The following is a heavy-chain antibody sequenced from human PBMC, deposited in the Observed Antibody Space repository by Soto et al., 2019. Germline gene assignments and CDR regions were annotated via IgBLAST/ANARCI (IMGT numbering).Heavy chain of an antibody. CDR3: ARPLPTAIFAFDI. J-gene: IGHJ3*02. CDR2: IYPGDSDT. Sequence: GESLKISCKGSGYSFTSYWIGWVRQMPGKGPEWMGIIYPGDSDTRYSTSLQGQVTISADKSISTAYLQWSSLKASDTAMYYCARPLPTAIFAFDIWGQGTMVTVSS. D-gene: IGHD4-4*01. V-gene: IGHV5-51*01. CDR1: GYSFTSYW.